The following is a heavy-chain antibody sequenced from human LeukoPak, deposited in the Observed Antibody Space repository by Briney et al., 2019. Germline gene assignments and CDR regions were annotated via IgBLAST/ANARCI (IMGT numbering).Heavy chain of an antibody. CDR2: IYPGDSDT. D-gene: IGHD2-2*01. V-gene: IGHV5-51*01. CDR3: ARLEGRYFSSSSCTFHP. CDR1: GSIFTNYW. Sequence: GGSLQISCKGSGSIFTNYWIGWVRQVPGRGLEWMGIIYPGDSDTRYSPSFQGQVTISADKSISTAYLQWSSLKAADTAMYYCARLEGRYFSSSSCTFHPWGQGTLVTVSS. J-gene: IGHJ5*02.